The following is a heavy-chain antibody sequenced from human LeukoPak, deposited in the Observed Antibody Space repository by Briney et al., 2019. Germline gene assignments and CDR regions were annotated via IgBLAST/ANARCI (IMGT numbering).Heavy chain of an antibody. J-gene: IGHJ3*02. D-gene: IGHD3-3*01. V-gene: IGHV4-59*01. CDR2: IYSSGST. CDR1: GGSFSDYY. Sequence: SETLSLTCAVSGGSFSDYYWAWIRQPPGKGLEWIGYIYSSGSTNYNPSLKSRVNMSIDTSKKHYSLRLSSVTAADTAVYFCARGTITIFGVVTDDVFDIWGQGTMVTVSS. CDR3: ARGTITIFGVVTDDVFDI.